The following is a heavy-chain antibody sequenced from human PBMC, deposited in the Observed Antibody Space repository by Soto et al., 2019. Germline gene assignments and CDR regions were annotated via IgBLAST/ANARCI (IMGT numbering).Heavy chain of an antibody. D-gene: IGHD3-16*02. CDR3: ARHVQRTYYDYVWGSYRSYGTDV. CDR1: RDSISSSSYY. V-gene: IGHV4-39*01. CDR2: IYYSGST. J-gene: IGHJ6*02. Sequence: SETLSLTCAVSRDSISSSSYYWGWIRQPPGKGLEWIGSIYYSGSTYYNPSLKSRVTISVDTSKNQFSLKLSSVTAADTAVYYCARHVQRTYYDYVWGSYRSYGTDVCGQAPTVTVSS.